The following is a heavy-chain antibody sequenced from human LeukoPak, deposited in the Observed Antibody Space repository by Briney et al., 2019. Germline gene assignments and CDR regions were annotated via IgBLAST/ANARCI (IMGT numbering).Heavy chain of an antibody. CDR2: ISYDGSNK. D-gene: IGHD3-10*01. Sequence: GGSLRLSCAASGFTFSSYAMHWVRQAPGKGLEWVAVISYDGSNKYYVDSVKGRFTISRDNAKNSLYLQMDSLRAEDTAVYYCARDAISKVRGPIYYYYYMDVWGKGTTVTVSS. V-gene: IGHV3-30*04. CDR1: GFTFSSYA. J-gene: IGHJ6*03. CDR3: ARDAISKVRGPIYYYYYMDV.